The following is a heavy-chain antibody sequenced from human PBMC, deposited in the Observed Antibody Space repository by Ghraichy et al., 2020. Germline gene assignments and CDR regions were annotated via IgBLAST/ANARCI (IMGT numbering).Heavy chain of an antibody. CDR3: ARAGFGVPFDY. V-gene: IGHV3-7*01. J-gene: IGHJ4*02. Sequence: GESLNISCTASGFTFNNYWMNWVRQAPGKGLEWVANMKQDGSEKYYVDSVKGRFTISRDNAKNSLFLQMNSLRDEDTAVYYCARAGFGVPFDYWGQGTLVTVSS. CDR1: GFTFNNYW. D-gene: IGHD3-10*01. CDR2: MKQDGSEK.